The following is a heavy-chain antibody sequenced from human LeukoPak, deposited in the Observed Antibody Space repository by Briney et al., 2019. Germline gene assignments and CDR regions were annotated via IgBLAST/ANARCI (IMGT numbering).Heavy chain of an antibody. D-gene: IGHD6-13*01. CDR1: GFTFSSYW. Sequence: PGGSLRLSCAASGFTFSSYWMSWVRQAPGKGLEWVSVIYSGGSTYYADSVKGRFTISRDNSKNTLYLQMNSLRAEDTAVYYCASSGYSSSWGLSYWGQGTLVTVSS. V-gene: IGHV3-66*01. CDR2: IYSGGST. CDR3: ASSGYSSSWGLSY. J-gene: IGHJ4*02.